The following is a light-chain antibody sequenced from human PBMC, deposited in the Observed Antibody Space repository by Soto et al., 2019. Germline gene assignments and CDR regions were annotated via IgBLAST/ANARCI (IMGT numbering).Light chain of an antibody. J-gene: IGKJ2*01. CDR1: QSVSSD. CDR2: GAS. V-gene: IGKV3-20*01. CDR3: QQYGSSPYT. Sequence: EIVMTQSPATLSVSPGERVTLSCRASQSVSSDLAWYQQKPGQAPRFLIYGASSRATGIPDRFSGSGSGTDFTLTISRLEPEDFAVYYCQQYGSSPYTFGQGTKVDIK.